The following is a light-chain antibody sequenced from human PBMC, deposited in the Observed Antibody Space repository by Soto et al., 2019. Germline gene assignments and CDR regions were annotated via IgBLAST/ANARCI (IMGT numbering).Light chain of an antibody. J-gene: IGKJ4*01. CDR1: QSLLNRNGQNC. V-gene: IGKV2-28*01. CDR3: MQALESPPT. Sequence: DIVMTQSPLSLPVTPGEPASISCRSSQSLLNRNGQNCLDWYLQKPGQSPQLLIHMGFIRASGVPDRFSGSGSGTYFTLTISRVEAADVGVYYCMQALESPPTFGGGTKVEIK. CDR2: MGF.